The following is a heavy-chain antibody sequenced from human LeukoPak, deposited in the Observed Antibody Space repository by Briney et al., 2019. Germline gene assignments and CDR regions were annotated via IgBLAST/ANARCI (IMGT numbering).Heavy chain of an antibody. CDR3: ASGSWSRRFAP. CDR2: MNDSGRT. CDR1: DESLNGYY. Sequence: SETLSLTCAVYDESLNGYYWSWIRQPPEKGREWIGEMNDSGRTTYNPSLESRATISAERSKNQFSLKLTSVAAADTAVYYCASGSWSRRFAPWGQGTLVTVSS. D-gene: IGHD1-14*01. V-gene: IGHV4-34*01. J-gene: IGHJ5*02.